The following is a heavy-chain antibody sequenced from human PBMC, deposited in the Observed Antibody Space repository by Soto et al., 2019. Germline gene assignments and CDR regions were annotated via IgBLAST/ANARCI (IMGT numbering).Heavy chain of an antibody. CDR3: ARGRYGDY. V-gene: IGHV1-18*01. D-gene: IGHD1-1*01. Sequence: QVHLVQSGAEVKKPGASVKVSCKGSGYTFTSYGITWVRQAPGQGLEWMGWISAHNGNTDYAQKLQGRVTVTRDTSTSTAYMELSSLRSADTAVYYCARGRYGDYWGQGALVTLSS. CDR2: ISAHNGNT. CDR1: GYTFTSYG. J-gene: IGHJ4*02.